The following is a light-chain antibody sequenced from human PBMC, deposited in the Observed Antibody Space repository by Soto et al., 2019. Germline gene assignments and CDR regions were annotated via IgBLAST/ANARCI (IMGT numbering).Light chain of an antibody. J-gene: IGKJ4*01. CDR3: QQRSNWPLT. CDR2: DAS. Sequence: EIVLTQSPATLSLSPGERVTLSCRASQSISSHLAWYQQKPGQAPRLLMYDASNRATGIPARFSGSGSGTDFTVTISRLEPEDFAFYYCQQRSNWPLTFGGGTKVEIK. V-gene: IGKV3-11*01. CDR1: QSISSH.